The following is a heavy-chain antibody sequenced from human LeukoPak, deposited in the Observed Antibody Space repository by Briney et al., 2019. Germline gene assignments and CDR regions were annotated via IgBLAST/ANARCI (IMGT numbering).Heavy chain of an antibody. J-gene: IGHJ6*04. D-gene: IGHD3-10*02. CDR1: GFTFSSYW. V-gene: IGHV3-74*01. CDR3: AELGITMIGGV. Sequence: GGSLRLSCAASGFTFSSYWMHWVRQAPGKGLVWVSRIKTDGSNTNYADSVKGRFTISRDNAKNTLYLQMNSLRAEDTAVYYCAELGITMIGGVWGKGTTVTISS. CDR2: IKTDGSNT.